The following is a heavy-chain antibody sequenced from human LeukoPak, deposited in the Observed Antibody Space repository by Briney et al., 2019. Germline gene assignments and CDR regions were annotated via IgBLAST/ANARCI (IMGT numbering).Heavy chain of an antibody. J-gene: IGHJ3*02. D-gene: IGHD7-27*01. CDR2: INPNNGGT. CDR1: GYTFTSYA. Sequence: ASVKVSCKASGYTFTSYAMNWVRQAPGQGLEWMGWINPNNGGTNYAQKFQGRVTMTRDTSISTAYMELRSDDTAVYYCARNRLGKALDTWGQGTMVTVSS. CDR3: ARNRLGKALDT. V-gene: IGHV1-2*02.